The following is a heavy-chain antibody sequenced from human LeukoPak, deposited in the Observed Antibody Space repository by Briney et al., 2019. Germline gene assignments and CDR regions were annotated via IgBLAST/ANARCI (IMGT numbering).Heavy chain of an antibody. Sequence: GGSLRLSCVASGFSFSSHPMNWVRQAPGKGLEWVSSISDNSDYIYYADSVKGRFTISRDNAKNSLYLQMNSLRAEDTAVYYCARDHEWELPAGPPYYYYGMDVWGQGTLVTVSS. V-gene: IGHV3-21*01. CDR3: ARDHEWELPAGPPYYYYGMDV. CDR2: ISDNSDYI. CDR1: GFSFSSHP. D-gene: IGHD1-26*01. J-gene: IGHJ6*02.